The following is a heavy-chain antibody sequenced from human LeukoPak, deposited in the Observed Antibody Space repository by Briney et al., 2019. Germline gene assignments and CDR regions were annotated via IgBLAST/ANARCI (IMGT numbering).Heavy chain of an antibody. Sequence: PSETLSLTCTVSGGSIRSHYWSWTRQPPGKGLEWIGYIYDSGSTNYNPSLKSRVTISVDTSKNQFSLKLSSVTAADTAVYYCARDLGATGYSDYWGQGTLVTVSS. V-gene: IGHV4-59*11. CDR2: IYDSGST. D-gene: IGHD1-26*01. J-gene: IGHJ4*02. CDR3: ARDLGATGYSDY. CDR1: GGSIRSHY.